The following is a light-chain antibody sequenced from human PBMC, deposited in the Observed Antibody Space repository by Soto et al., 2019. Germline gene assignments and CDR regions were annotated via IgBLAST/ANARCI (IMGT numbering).Light chain of an antibody. Sequence: IHLTQSPTYLSASVGARVPITCRASQSISSYLNWYQQKPGKAPNLLIYAASSWQSGVPSRFSGSGSGTDFTLTISSLQPEDFATYYCQQSYSTPHTFGQGTKVDIK. V-gene: IGKV1-39*01. CDR2: AAS. CDR3: QQSYSTPHT. CDR1: QSISSY. J-gene: IGKJ2*01.